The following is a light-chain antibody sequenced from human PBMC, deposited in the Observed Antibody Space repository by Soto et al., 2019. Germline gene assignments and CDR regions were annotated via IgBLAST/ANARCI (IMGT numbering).Light chain of an antibody. CDR3: QQYHSYRLYT. Sequence: DIQITQSPSTLSASVGDRVTITCRASQSILSWLAWYQQKPGKAPRLLIYEASSLESGVPSRFSGSGSGTELTLTISSLQPADFATYYCQQYHSYRLYTFGQGTKVDIK. V-gene: IGKV1-5*03. CDR2: EAS. J-gene: IGKJ2*01. CDR1: QSILSW.